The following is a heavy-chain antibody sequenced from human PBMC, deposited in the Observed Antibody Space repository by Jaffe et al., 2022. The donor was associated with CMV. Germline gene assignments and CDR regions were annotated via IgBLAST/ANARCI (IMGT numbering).Heavy chain of an antibody. CDR3: AKDSGGYCGGDCYWSYFDY. CDR2: ISGSGGST. Sequence: EVQLVESGGGLVQPGGSLRLSCAASGFTFSSYAMSWVRQAPGKGLEWVSAISGSGGSTYYADSVKGRFTISRDNSKNTLYLQMNSLRAEDTAVYYCAKDSGGYCGGDCYWSYFDYWGQGTLVTVSS. CDR1: GFTFSSYA. D-gene: IGHD2-21*02. V-gene: IGHV3-23*04. J-gene: IGHJ4*02.